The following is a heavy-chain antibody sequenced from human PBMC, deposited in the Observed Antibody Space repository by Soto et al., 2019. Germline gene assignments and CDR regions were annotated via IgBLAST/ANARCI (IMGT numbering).Heavy chain of an antibody. D-gene: IGHD3-3*01. CDR1: GGSISSSSYY. J-gene: IGHJ6*02. V-gene: IGHV4-39*01. Sequence: QLQLQESGPGLVKPSETLSLTCTVSGGSISSSSYYWGWIRQPPGKGLEWIGSIYYSGSTYYNPSLKSRVTISVDTSKNQFSLKLSSVTAADTAVYYCARFDAKSAGCMDVWGQGTTVTVSS. CDR3: ARFDAKSAGCMDV. CDR2: IYYSGST.